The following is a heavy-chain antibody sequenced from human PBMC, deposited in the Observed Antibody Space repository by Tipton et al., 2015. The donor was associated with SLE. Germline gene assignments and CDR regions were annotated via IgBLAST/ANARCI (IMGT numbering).Heavy chain of an antibody. CDR3: ARHDTNYGRNWFDP. CDR1: GGSISRHY. D-gene: IGHD2-8*01. J-gene: IGHJ5*02. Sequence: TLSLTCTVSGGSISRHYWSWIRQPPGKGLEWIGYICNSVNINYIPSLQSRVTMSVDTSKNHFSLKLSSVTAADTAVYYCARHDTNYGRNWFDPWGQGTLVTVSS. V-gene: IGHV4-59*08. CDR2: ICNSVNI.